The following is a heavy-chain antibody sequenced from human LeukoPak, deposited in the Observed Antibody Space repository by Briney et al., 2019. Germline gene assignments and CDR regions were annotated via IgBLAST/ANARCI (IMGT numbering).Heavy chain of an antibody. CDR3: ASLYCSSTSCHFDY. Sequence: SSETLSLTCTVSGGSISSYYWSWIRQPPWKGLEWIGYIYYSGSTNYNPSLKSRVTISVDTSKNQSSLKLSPVTAADTAVYYCASLYCSSTSCHFDYWGQGTLVTVSS. D-gene: IGHD2-2*01. CDR1: GGSISSYY. J-gene: IGHJ4*02. CDR2: IYYSGST. V-gene: IGHV4-59*08.